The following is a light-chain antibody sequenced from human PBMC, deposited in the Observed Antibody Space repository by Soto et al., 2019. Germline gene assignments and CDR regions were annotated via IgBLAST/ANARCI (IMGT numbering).Light chain of an antibody. J-gene: IGKJ3*01. CDR3: QQLNNYPLT. CDR2: AAS. CDR1: QDINNY. V-gene: IGKV1-9*01. Sequence: IQLTQSPSSLSASVGDRVTITCRASQDINNYLACYQQKPGKAPNLLIYAASSLQSGVPSRFSGSGSGAEFTLTISSLQPEDFATYYCQQLNNYPLTFGPGTKVDIK.